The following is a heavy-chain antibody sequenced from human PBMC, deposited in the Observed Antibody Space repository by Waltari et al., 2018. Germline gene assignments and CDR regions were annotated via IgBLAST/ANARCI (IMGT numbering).Heavy chain of an antibody. D-gene: IGHD1-7*01. CDR2: INPNRGGT. J-gene: IGHJ3*02. V-gene: IGHV1-2*02. CDR3: ARVIWNYGVSAFDI. Sequence: QVQLVQSGAEVKKPGASVKVSCKASGYTFTGYYMHRVQQAPGQGLEWMGWINPNRGGTNYAQKFQGRVTMTRDTSISTAYMELSRLRSDDTAVYYCARVIWNYGVSAFDIWGQGTMVTVSS. CDR1: GYTFTGYY.